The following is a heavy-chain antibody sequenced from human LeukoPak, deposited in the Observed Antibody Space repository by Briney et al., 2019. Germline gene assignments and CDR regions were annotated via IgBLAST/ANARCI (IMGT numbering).Heavy chain of an antibody. CDR3: ARDQLHVQGPYYYYMDV. D-gene: IGHD1-7*01. J-gene: IGHJ6*03. CDR1: GGSFSGYY. CDR2: INHSGST. Sequence: PSETLSLTCAVYGGSFSGYYWSWIRQPPGKGLEWIGEINHSGSTYYNPSLKSRVTISVDTSNNQFSLKLGSVTAADTALYYCARDQLHVQGPYYYYMDVWGKGTTVTVSS. V-gene: IGHV4-34*01.